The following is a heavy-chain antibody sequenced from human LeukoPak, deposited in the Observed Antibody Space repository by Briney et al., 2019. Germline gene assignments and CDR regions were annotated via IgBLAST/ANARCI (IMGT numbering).Heavy chain of an antibody. V-gene: IGHV1-2*06. Sequence: ASVKVSCKASGYTFTCYYMHWGRQAPGQGLEWMGRINPNSGGTNYAQKFQGRVTMTSDTSISSAYMELSRLRSDDTAVYYCARGNPTQLLRYFDWLLDYWGQGTLVTVSS. J-gene: IGHJ4*02. CDR3: ARGNPTQLLRYFDWLLDY. CDR1: GYTFTCYY. D-gene: IGHD3-9*01. CDR2: INPNSGGT.